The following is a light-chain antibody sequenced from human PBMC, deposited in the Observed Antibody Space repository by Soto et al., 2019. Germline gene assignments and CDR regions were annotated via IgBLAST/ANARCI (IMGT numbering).Light chain of an antibody. J-gene: IGKJ2*01. CDR2: WAS. V-gene: IGKV4-1*01. CDR3: QQYYSAPYT. Sequence: DIVMTQSPDSLAVSLGERATINCKSSQSVFLSSNNKNYLAWYQQKPGQPAKLLIYWASTRESGVPDRFSGSGSGTDFTLTISSLQAEDVAVYSCQQYYSAPYTFGQGTKLEI. CDR1: QSVFLSSNNKNY.